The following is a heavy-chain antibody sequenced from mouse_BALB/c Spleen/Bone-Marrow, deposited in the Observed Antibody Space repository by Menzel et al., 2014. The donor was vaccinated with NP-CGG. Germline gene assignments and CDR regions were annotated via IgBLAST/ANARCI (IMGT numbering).Heavy chain of an antibody. J-gene: IGHJ3*01. Sequence: QVQLQQSGAELMKPGASVKISCKATGYTFSTYWIEWVKQRPGHGLEWIGEILLGSGSTNYNEKFKGKATFTADTSSNTVYMQLSSLTSEDSAVYYCARWYYGSSSFAYWGQGTLVTVSA. CDR1: GYTFSTYW. D-gene: IGHD1-1*01. CDR3: ARWYYGSSSFAY. V-gene: IGHV1-9*01. CDR2: ILLGSGST.